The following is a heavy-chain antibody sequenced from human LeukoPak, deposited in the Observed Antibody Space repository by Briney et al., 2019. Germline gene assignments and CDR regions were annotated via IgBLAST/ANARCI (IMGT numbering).Heavy chain of an antibody. V-gene: IGHV4-30-2*01. CDR1: GGSISSGDYY. D-gene: IGHD6-19*01. J-gene: IGHJ5*02. Sequence: SQTLSLTCTVSGGSISSGDYYWSWIRQPPGKGLEGIGYIYHSGSTYYNPSLKSRVTISVDTSKNQFSLKLSSVTAADTAVYYCASGVAGTYNWFDPWGQGTLVTVSS. CDR3: ASGVAGTYNWFDP. CDR2: IYHSGST.